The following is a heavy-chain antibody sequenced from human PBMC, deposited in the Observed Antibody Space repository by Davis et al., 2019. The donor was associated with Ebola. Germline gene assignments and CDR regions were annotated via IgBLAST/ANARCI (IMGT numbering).Heavy chain of an antibody. V-gene: IGHV4-59*11. CDR1: GVSITTHL. CDR2: IHHAGSA. CDR3: ARDTRPCGGDCYDDTFDM. D-gene: IGHD2-21*01. J-gene: IGHJ3*02. Sequence: PSETLSLTCPVSGVSITTHLWSWIRQPPGKGLDWVGYIHHAGSANSNPSLKSRATFSIDTSKSQVSLKLTSVTAADTAVYYCARDTRPCGGDCYDDTFDMWGQGTMVIVSS.